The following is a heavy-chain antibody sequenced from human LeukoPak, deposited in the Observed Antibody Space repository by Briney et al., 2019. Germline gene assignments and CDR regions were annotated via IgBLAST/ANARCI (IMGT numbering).Heavy chain of an antibody. CDR2: INYSGDST. Sequence: QPGGSLRLSCAASGFTFSDYAMNWVRQAPGEGLEWVSTINYSGDSTYYADSVKGRFTISRDNAKNTLYLQMNSLRAEETAVYFCAKDATMIVVIGYFDYWGQGTLVTVSS. CDR1: GFTFSDYA. CDR3: AKDATMIVVIGYFDY. J-gene: IGHJ4*02. V-gene: IGHV3-23*01. D-gene: IGHD3-22*01.